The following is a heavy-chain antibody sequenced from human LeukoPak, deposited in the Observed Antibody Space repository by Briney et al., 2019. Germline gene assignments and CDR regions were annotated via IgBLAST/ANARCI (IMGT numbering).Heavy chain of an antibody. V-gene: IGHV3-53*01. CDR1: GFTFSNAW. Sequence: EGSLRLSCAASGFTFSNAWMTWVRQAPGMGLEWVSAIHSSGATCYADSVKGRFTISRDTSKNTLYLQISSLRVEDTAVYYCTVFGDSNHWCQGTLVTVSS. CDR3: TVFGDSNH. CDR2: IHSSGAT. D-gene: IGHD4-17*01. J-gene: IGHJ5*02.